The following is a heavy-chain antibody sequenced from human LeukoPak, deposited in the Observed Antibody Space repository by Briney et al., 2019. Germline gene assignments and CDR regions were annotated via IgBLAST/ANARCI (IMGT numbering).Heavy chain of an antibody. CDR1: GFTFSSYS. CDR3: ARYGSGTSYITNYFDY. V-gene: IGHV3-48*02. CDR2: ISSDSRTI. D-gene: IGHD3-10*01. Sequence: PGRSLRLSCAASGFTFSSYSMNWVRQAPGKGLEWVSYISSDSRTIYYADSVKGRFTISRDNAKNSLYLQMKSLRDEDTAVYYCARYGSGTSYITNYFDYWGQGTLVTVSS. J-gene: IGHJ4*02.